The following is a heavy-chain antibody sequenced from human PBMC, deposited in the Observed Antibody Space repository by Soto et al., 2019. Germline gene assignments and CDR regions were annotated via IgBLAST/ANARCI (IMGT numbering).Heavy chain of an antibody. CDR2: VYYTGTT. J-gene: IGHJ2*01. Sequence: QMHLQESGPGLVKPPETLSLTCAVSGGSISRSSYYWGWVRQPPGKGLEWIGSVYYTGTTYYNPSLKRRASISVDTADNQFSLTVTSVTAADTAVYYCARHPFWYFDLWGRGSLVYVSS. V-gene: IGHV4-39*01. CDR3: ARHPFWYFDL. CDR1: GGSISRSSYY.